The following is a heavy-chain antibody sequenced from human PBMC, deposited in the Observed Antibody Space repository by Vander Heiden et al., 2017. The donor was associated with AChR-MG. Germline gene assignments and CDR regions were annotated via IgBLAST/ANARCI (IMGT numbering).Heavy chain of an antibody. V-gene: IGHV5-51*01. J-gene: IGHJ6*02. CDR2: VFPGDSDA. Sequence: EVQLEQSGAEVKKAGESLKISCKGSGYEFASYWIGWVRLVPGKGLEWMGVVFPGDSDAKYGPSFQGQVTMSVDKSINTAFVQWNSLKASDSAIYYCARRRGGFGLDVWGQGTPVTVS. D-gene: IGHD3-16*01. CDR3: ARRRGGFGLDV. CDR1: GYEFASYW.